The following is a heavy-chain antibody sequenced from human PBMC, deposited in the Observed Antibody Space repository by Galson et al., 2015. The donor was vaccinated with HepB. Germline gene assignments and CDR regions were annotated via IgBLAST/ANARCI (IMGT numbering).Heavy chain of an antibody. D-gene: IGHD2-21*02. CDR3: ALPVPAPQDY. Sequence: QSGAEVKKPGESLRISCKASGYSFTSFFIIWVRQMPGKGLEWIGRIDPSDSYTNYSPSFQGHVTISVDKSIDTVYLQWNSLKPPDTAMYYCALPVPAPQDYWGQGTLVTVSS. CDR2: IDPSDSYT. V-gene: IGHV5-10-1*01. J-gene: IGHJ4*02. CDR1: GYSFTSFF.